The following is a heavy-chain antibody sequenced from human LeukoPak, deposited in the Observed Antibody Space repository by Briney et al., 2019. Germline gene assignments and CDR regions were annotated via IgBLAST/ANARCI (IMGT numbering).Heavy chain of an antibody. V-gene: IGHV4-59*01. CDR1: GGSMSRFY. CDR3: ARGSGIVGPYFYYYGMDV. Sequence: SETLSLTCSISGGSMSRFYWTWIRQSPGKGLEWIGYVHNTGGTNYNPSLKSRVTIAVETSKNQFSLKLSSVVAADTAVYYCARGSGIVGPYFYYYGMDVWGQGTTVTVSS. D-gene: IGHD1-26*01. J-gene: IGHJ6*02. CDR2: VHNTGGT.